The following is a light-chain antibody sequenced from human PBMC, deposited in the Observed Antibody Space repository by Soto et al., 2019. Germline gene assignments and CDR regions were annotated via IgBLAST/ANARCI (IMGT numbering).Light chain of an antibody. J-gene: IGKJ1*01. Sequence: EIVMTQSPATLSVSPGERATLSCRASLSVSRNLAWYQQKPGQAPRLLIYDTSNRATGIPARFSGSGSGTEFTLTISSLEPEDFAVYYCQQRSNWPWTFGQGTKVDIK. CDR2: DTS. CDR3: QQRSNWPWT. CDR1: LSVSRN. V-gene: IGKV3-11*01.